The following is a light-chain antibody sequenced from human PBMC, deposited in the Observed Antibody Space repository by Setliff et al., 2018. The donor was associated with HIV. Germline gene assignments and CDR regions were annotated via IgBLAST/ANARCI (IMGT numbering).Light chain of an antibody. Sequence: QSALPQPHSVSGSPGQSVTISCTGTSSDVGGYNYVSWYQQHPGKAPKLIIYDVTKRPSGVPDRFSGSKSGNTASLIISGLQAEDEALYYCCSYAGSYTDVFGTGTKVTVL. CDR3: CSYAGSYTDV. CDR1: SSDVGGYNY. CDR2: DVT. V-gene: IGLV2-11*01. J-gene: IGLJ1*01.